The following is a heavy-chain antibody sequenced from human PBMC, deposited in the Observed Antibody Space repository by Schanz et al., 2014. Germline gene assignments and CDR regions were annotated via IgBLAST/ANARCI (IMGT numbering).Heavy chain of an antibody. CDR1: GFTFSTHA. CDR3: AKDAPYPFDL. J-gene: IGHJ2*01. V-gene: IGHV3-23*01. CDR2: ISGDHRNT. Sequence: EMQLLESGGGLIQPGGSLRLSCAASGFTFSTHAMSWVRQAPGKGLEWVSSISGDHRNTFYADSVKGRFTISRDNSKNTLYLQMNSLRAEDTAIYDCAKDAPYPFDLWGRGTLSTVSS.